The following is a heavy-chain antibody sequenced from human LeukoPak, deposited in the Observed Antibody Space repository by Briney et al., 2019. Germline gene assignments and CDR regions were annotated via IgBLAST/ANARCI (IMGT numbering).Heavy chain of an antibody. V-gene: IGHV1-2*02. Sequence: ASVKVSCKASGYTFTGYYMHWVRQAPGQGLEWMGWINPNSGGTNYAQKFQGRVTMTRDTSISTAYMELSRLRSDDTAVYYCARYTMIGTYYYYGMDAWGQGTTVTVSS. CDR2: INPNSGGT. D-gene: IGHD3-22*01. CDR1: GYTFTGYY. CDR3: ARYTMIGTYYYYGMDA. J-gene: IGHJ6*02.